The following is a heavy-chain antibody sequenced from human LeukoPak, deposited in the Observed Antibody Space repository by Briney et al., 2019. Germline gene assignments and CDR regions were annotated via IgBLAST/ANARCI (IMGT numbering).Heavy chain of an antibody. CDR1: GGSISSSSYY. V-gene: IGHV4-39*01. CDR3: ARHSYYDSSGYYPDAFDI. Sequence: TSETLSLTCSVSGGSISSSSYYWGWIRQPPGKGLEWIGSIYYSGSTYYNPSLKSRVTISVDTSKNQFSLKLSSVTAADTAVYYCARHSYYDSSGYYPDAFDIWGQGTMVTVS. D-gene: IGHD3-22*01. J-gene: IGHJ3*02. CDR2: IYYSGST.